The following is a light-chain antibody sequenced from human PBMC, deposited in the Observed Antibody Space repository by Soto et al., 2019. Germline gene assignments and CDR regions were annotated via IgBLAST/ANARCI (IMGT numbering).Light chain of an antibody. CDR1: SGSVSTSYY. CDR3: VLYMGSGTVA. V-gene: IGLV8-61*01. Sequence: QTVVTQEPSFSVSPGGTVTLTCGLSSGSVSTSYYPSWYQQTPGQAPRTLIYHTNTRSSGVPDRFSGSILGNKAALTITGAQADDESDYYCVLYMGSGTVAFGGGTQLTVL. J-gene: IGLJ2*01. CDR2: HTN.